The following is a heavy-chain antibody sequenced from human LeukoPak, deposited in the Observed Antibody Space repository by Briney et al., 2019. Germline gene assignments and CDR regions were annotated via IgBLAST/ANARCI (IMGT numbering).Heavy chain of an antibody. V-gene: IGHV4-34*01. J-gene: IGHJ6*03. CDR2: INHSGST. Sequence: PSETLSLTCAVYGGYFSGYYCSWIRQPPGKGLEWIGEINHSGSTNYNPSLKSRVTISVDTSKNQFSLKLSSVTAADTAVYYCAREGPAAIPTDVWGKGTTVTVSS. CDR3: AREGPAAIPTDV. CDR1: GGYFSGYY. D-gene: IGHD2-2*01.